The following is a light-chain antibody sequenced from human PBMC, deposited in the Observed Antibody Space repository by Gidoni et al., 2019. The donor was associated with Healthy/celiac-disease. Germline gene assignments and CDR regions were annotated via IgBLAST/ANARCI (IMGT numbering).Light chain of an antibody. CDR3: AAWDDSLNGWV. CDR2: SNN. V-gene: IGLV1-44*01. Sequence: QSVLTQPPSASGTPGHRVTISCSGSSSTIGSNTVNWYQPLPGTAPKLLIYSNNQRPSGGPDRFSGSKSGTSASLAISGLQSEDEADYYCAAWDDSLNGWVFGGGTKLTVL. J-gene: IGLJ3*02. CDR1: SSTIGSNT.